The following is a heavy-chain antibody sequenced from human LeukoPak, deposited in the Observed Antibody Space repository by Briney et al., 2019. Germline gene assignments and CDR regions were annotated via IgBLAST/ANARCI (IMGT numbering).Heavy chain of an antibody. CDR2: IIPILGIA. V-gene: IGHV1-69*04. CDR1: GGTFSSYT. Sequence: GSSVKVSCKASGGTFSSYTISWVRQAPGQGLEWMGRIIPILGIANYAQKFQGRVTITADKSTSTAYIELSSLRSEDTAVYYCARDPRGSGSDYWGQGTLVTVSS. D-gene: IGHD2-15*01. CDR3: ARDPRGSGSDY. J-gene: IGHJ4*02.